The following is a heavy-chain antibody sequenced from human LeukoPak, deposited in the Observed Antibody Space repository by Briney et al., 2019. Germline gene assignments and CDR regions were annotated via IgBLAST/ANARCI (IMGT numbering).Heavy chain of an antibody. V-gene: IGHV3-74*03. CDR2: INSDGSSI. CDR3: AREGRVSGYDFDC. Sequence: PGGSLRLSCVASGFTLSSYQMHWVRQAPGKGLVWVSRINSDGSSITYADSVKGRFTISRDNAKNTLYLQMNSLRVEDTAVYYCAREGRVSGYDFDCWGQGTLVTVPS. D-gene: IGHD5-12*01. CDR1: GFTLSSYQ. J-gene: IGHJ4*02.